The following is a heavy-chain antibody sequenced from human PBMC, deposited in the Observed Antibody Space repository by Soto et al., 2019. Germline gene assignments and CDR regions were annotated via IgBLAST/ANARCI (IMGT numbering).Heavy chain of an antibody. J-gene: IGHJ5*02. CDR1: GYTFTSYY. CDR3: ARDPISIAAAGTSWFDP. D-gene: IGHD6-13*01. V-gene: IGHV1-46*01. Sequence: ASVKVSCKASGYTFTSYYMHWLRQAPGQGLEWMGIINPSGGSTSYAQKFQGRVTMTRDTSTSTVYMELSSLRSEDTAVYYCARDPISIAAAGTSWFDPWGQGTLVTVSS. CDR2: INPSGGST.